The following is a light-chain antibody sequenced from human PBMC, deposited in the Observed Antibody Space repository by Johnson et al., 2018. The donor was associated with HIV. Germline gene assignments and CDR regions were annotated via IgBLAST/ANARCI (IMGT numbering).Light chain of an antibody. CDR3: GTWDSSLSAL. J-gene: IGLJ1*01. V-gene: IGLV1-51*02. CDR1: SSNIGNNY. CDR2: ENN. Sequence: QSVLTQPPSVSAAPGQKVTISCYGSSSNIGNNYVSWYQQLPGTAPKLLIYENNKRPSGIPDRFTGSKSGTSATLGITALKTGDEADDYCGTWDSSLSALFGTGTKVTVL.